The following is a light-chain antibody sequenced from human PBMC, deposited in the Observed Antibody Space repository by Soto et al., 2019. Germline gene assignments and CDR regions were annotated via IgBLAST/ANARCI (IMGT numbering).Light chain of an antibody. CDR3: QHYDNLPPFT. V-gene: IGKV1-33*01. CDR2: GAS. J-gene: IGKJ3*01. CDR1: QAIRKY. Sequence: DIQMTQSPSSLSASVGDRVTITCQASQAIRKYLNWYQQKPGRAPNLLIYGASNLETGVPSRFSGSGYGTDFTFTISSLQPEDIATYYCQHYDNLPPFTFGPGTKVAIK.